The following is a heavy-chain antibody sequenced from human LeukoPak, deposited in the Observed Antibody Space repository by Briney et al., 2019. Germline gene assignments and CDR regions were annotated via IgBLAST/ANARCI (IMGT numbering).Heavy chain of an antibody. J-gene: IGHJ2*01. Sequence: SETLSLTCTVSGGSIKTYYWSWIRQPPGKGLEWVGYISYSGSTHYNPSLKSRVTISVDKSKNQFSLKLSSVTAAGTAVYYCASREGSSWYGYWYFDLWGRGTLVTVSS. D-gene: IGHD6-13*01. V-gene: IGHV4-59*12. CDR2: ISYSGST. CDR1: GGSIKTYY. CDR3: ASREGSSWYGYWYFDL.